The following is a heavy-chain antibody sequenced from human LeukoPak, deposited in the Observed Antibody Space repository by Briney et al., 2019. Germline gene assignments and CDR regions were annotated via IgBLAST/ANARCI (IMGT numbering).Heavy chain of an antibody. CDR3: AKERRQQLVRFFQH. CDR1: GFTFSSYA. CDR2: ISGSGDNT. Sequence: HPGGSLRLSCAASGFTFSSYAMSWVRQAPEKGLEWVSVISGSGDNTYYADSVKGRFTISRDNSKNTLYLQMNSLRAEDTAIYYCAKERRQQLVRFFQHWGQGTLVTVSS. J-gene: IGHJ1*01. D-gene: IGHD6-13*01. V-gene: IGHV3-23*01.